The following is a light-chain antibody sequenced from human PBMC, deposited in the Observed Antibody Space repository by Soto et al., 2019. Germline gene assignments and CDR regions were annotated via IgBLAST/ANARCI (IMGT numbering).Light chain of an antibody. CDR3: QQSSSSPIP. CDR1: QSISSW. CDR2: AAS. J-gene: IGKJ5*01. Sequence: IQMTESPSTLSATVGGRVTITCRASQSISSWLAWYQQKPGKAPKLLMFAASSRAFGIPDRFSGSGSGTDFTLTIRRVEPEDFAVYYCQQSSSSPIPFGQGTRLEIK. V-gene: IGKV1-5*01.